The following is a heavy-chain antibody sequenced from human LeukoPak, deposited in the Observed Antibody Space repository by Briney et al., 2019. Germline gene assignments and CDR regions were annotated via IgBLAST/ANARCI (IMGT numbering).Heavy chain of an antibody. J-gene: IGHJ4*02. CDR1: GYTYTGYY. Sequence: ASVTVSCKASGYTYTGYYLHWVRQAPGQGVEWMGWINANSGDTNYAQNFQGRVTMTRDTSISTAYMELSRLRSDDTAVYYCAKDQRRDGYNSFDYWGQGTLVTVSS. D-gene: IGHD5-24*01. CDR2: INANSGDT. V-gene: IGHV1-2*02. CDR3: AKDQRRDGYNSFDY.